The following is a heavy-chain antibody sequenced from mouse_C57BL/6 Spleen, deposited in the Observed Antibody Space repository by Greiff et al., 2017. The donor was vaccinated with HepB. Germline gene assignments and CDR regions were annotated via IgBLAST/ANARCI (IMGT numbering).Heavy chain of an antibody. CDR1: GYAFSSSW. D-gene: IGHD2-4*01. V-gene: IGHV1-82*01. J-gene: IGHJ4*01. CDR2: IYPGDGDT. Sequence: QVQLKQSGPELVKPGASVKISCKASGYAFSSSWMNWVKQRPGKGLEWIGRIYPGDGDTNYNGKFKGKATLTADKSSSTAYMQLSSLTSEDSAVYCCARSRRDYDCAMDYWGQGTSVTVSS. CDR3: ARSRRDYDCAMDY.